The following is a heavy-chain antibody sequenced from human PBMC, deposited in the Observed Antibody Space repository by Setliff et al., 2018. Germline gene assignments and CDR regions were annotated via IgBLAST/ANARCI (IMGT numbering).Heavy chain of an antibody. Sequence: SETLSLTCAAYGGTFSDYYWTWIRQPPGKGLEWVGEINHRGSTTYNPSLKSRVTMSADTSKNQFSLKLSSVTAADTAVYYCARGSFPYDNSGFDYWGQGTLVTVSS. CDR2: INHRGST. D-gene: IGHD3-22*01. J-gene: IGHJ4*02. CDR1: GGTFSDYY. CDR3: ARGSFPYDNSGFDY. V-gene: IGHV4-34*01.